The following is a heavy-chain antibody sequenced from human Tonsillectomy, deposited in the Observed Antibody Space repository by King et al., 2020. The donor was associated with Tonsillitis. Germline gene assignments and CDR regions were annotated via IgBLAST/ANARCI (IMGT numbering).Heavy chain of an antibody. CDR2: ISSSSSYI. D-gene: IGHD2-21*01. J-gene: IGHJ6*02. Sequence: VQLVESGGGLVKPGGSLRLSCAASGFTFSSSXMNWVRQAPGKGLEWVSSISSSSSYIYYADSLKGRFTISRDNAKNSLYLQMNSLRAEDTAVYYCARDSSPGRAYSPWYYGMDVWGQGTTVSVSS. CDR3: ARDSSPGRAYSPWYYGMDV. CDR1: GFTFSSSX. V-gene: IGHV3-21*01.